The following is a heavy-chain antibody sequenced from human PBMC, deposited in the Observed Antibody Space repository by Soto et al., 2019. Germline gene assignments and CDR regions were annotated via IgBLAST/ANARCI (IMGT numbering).Heavy chain of an antibody. CDR3: AREDESSGRAGNFQH. J-gene: IGHJ1*01. V-gene: IGHV3-30-3*01. CDR1: GFTFSTYV. D-gene: IGHD3-22*01. CDR2: ISVDGSGT. Sequence: QVQLVESGGGVVQPGRSLRLSCTASGFTFSTYVMHWVRQAPGEGLEWVAGISVDGSGTHYAESVKGRFTISRDNAKNTLYLQMDSLTAEETTVFYCAREDESSGRAGNFQHWGQGTLATVSS.